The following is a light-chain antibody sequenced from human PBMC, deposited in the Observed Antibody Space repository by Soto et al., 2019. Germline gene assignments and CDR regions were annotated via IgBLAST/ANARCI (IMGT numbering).Light chain of an antibody. CDR2: DVN. Sequence: QSVLTQPASVSGSPGQSITISCTGTSRAVGGYSFVSWYQQHPGKAPKLVIYDVNNRPSGVSNRFSGSKSGNTASLTISGLQTEDEADYYCNSYTSSSTYVFGTGTKVTVL. CDR3: NSYTSSSTYV. V-gene: IGLV2-14*03. J-gene: IGLJ1*01. CDR1: SRAVGGYSF.